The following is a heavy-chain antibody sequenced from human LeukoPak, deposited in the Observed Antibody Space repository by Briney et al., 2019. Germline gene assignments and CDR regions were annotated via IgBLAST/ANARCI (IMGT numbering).Heavy chain of an antibody. D-gene: IGHD2-8*01. CDR1: GFTFSSYG. CDR2: ISYDGSNK. J-gene: IGHJ6*02. Sequence: PGGSLRLSCAASGFTFSSYGMHWVRQAPGKGLEWVAVISYDGSNKYYADSVKGRFTISRDNSKNTLYLQMNSLRAEDTAVYYCAKTMVDYYYYYGMDVWDQGTTVTVSS. CDR3: AKTMVDYYYYYGMDV. V-gene: IGHV3-30*18.